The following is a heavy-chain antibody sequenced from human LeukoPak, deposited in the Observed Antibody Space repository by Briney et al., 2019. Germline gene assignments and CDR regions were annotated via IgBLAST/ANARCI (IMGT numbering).Heavy chain of an antibody. D-gene: IGHD3-22*01. CDR2: IWYDGSNK. CDR3: AKEGGYDSSGYCDY. Sequence: PGGSLRLSCAASGFTFSSYGMHWVRQAPGKGLEWVAVIWYDGSNKYYADSVKGRFTISRDNSKNTLYLQMNSLRAEDTAVYYCAKEGGYDSSGYCDYWGQGTLVTVSS. CDR1: GFTFSSYG. J-gene: IGHJ4*02. V-gene: IGHV3-33*06.